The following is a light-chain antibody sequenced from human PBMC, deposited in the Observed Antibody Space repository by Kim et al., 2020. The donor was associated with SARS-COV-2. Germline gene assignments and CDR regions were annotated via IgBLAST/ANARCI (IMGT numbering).Light chain of an antibody. CDR1: QSISSN. CDR2: SAS. Sequence: SVSPGERATLSCRASQSISSNLAWYLQKPGQAPSLLVYSASTRATAIPARFSGSGSGTEFTLTISSLQSEDFAVYYCQQYSYWPYTFGQGTKLEI. V-gene: IGKV3-15*01. J-gene: IGKJ2*01. CDR3: QQYSYWPYT.